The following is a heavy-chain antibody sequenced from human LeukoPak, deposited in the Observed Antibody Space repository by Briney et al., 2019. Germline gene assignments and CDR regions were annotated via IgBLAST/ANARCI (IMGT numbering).Heavy chain of an antibody. Sequence: GGSLRLSCAASGFTFSKFPMGWVRQAPGRGLEWVSAISASGDVTFYADSLRGRFTISRDNSKNTLYLQMNSLRAEDTAVYYCAKDAPEYYDFWSGYYSNAFDIWGQGTMVTVSS. CDR1: GFTFSKFP. CDR3: AKDAPEYYDFWSGYYSNAFDI. D-gene: IGHD3-3*01. J-gene: IGHJ3*02. V-gene: IGHV3-23*01. CDR2: ISASGDVT.